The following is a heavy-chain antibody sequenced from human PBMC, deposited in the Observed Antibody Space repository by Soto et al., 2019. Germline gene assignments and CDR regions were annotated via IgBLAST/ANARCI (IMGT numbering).Heavy chain of an antibody. CDR3: ARGNSFNYDFWSGYSVYYYYGMDV. CDR1: GYSFTSYW. Sequence: PGECLKSSCKGSGYSFTSYWIGWGRQMPGKDLEWMGIIYPGDSDTRYSPSFQGQVTISADKSISTAYLQWSSLKASDTAMYYCARGNSFNYDFWSGYSVYYYYGMDVWGQGTTVTVSS. CDR2: IYPGDSDT. V-gene: IGHV5-51*01. D-gene: IGHD3-3*01. J-gene: IGHJ6*02.